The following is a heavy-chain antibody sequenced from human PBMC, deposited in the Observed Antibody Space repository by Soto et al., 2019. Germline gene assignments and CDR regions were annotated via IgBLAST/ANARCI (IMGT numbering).Heavy chain of an antibody. CDR1: GGSISSGGYY. J-gene: IGHJ4*02. V-gene: IGHV4-31*03. CDR2: IYYSGST. Sequence: SETLSLTCTVSGGSISSGGYYWSWIRQHPGKGLEWIGYIYYSGSTYYNPSLKGRVTISVDTSKNQFSLKLSSVTAADTAVYNCARGRTYYYDSSGYSPFDYWGQGTLVTVSS. D-gene: IGHD3-22*01. CDR3: ARGRTYYYDSSGYSPFDY.